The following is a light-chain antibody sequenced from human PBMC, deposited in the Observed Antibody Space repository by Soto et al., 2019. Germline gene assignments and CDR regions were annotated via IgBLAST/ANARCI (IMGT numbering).Light chain of an antibody. CDR1: QSVSSS. J-gene: IGKJ1*01. V-gene: IGKV3-15*01. Sequence: EIVMTQSPATLSLSPGERATLSCRASQSVSSSLAWYQQKPGQAPRLLIYGASARATGFPARFSASGSGTEFTLTISSLQSEDFAVYYCQQYNNWPWTFGQGTKVEI. CDR3: QQYNNWPWT. CDR2: GAS.